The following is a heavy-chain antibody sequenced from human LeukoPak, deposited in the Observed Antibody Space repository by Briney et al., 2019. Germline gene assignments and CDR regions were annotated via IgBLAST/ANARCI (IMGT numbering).Heavy chain of an antibody. CDR3: AKDPGGSGWYFDY. D-gene: IGHD6-19*01. Sequence: GASLRLSCAASGFTFSSYAMSWVRQAPGKGLEWVSAISGSGGSTYYADSVKGRFTISRDNSKNTLYLQMNSLRAEDMAVYYCAKDPGGSGWYFDYWGQGTLVTVSS. CDR1: GFTFSSYA. V-gene: IGHV3-23*01. J-gene: IGHJ4*02. CDR2: ISGSGGST.